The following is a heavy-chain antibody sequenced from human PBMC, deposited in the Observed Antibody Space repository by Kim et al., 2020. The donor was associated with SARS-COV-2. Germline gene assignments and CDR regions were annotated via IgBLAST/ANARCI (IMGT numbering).Heavy chain of an antibody. CDR3: ASQSVTAVTAPSDY. CDR1: GFTFSSFW. D-gene: IGHD2-15*01. J-gene: IGHJ4*02. V-gene: IGHV3-74*01. CDR2: INGDVSST. Sequence: GGSLRLSCAASGFTFSSFWMHWVRQSPGKGLVWVSRINGDVSSTSYADSVKGRFTISSDNAKNPLYLQMNSLRDEDPAVYYCASQSVTAVTAPSDYLGQG.